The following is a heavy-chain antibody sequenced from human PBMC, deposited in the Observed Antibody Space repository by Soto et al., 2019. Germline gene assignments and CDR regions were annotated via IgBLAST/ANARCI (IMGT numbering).Heavy chain of an antibody. CDR1: GFTFSSYG. CDR2: IWYDASNK. V-gene: IGHV3-33*01. Sequence: PGGSLRLSCAASGFTFSSYGMHWVRQAPGKGLEGVAVIWYDASNKYYADSVKGRFTISRDNSKNTLFLQMNSLRAEDTAVYFCATYTSLEYWGQGTMVTVSS. D-gene: IGHD2-2*02. CDR3: ATYTSLEY. J-gene: IGHJ4*02.